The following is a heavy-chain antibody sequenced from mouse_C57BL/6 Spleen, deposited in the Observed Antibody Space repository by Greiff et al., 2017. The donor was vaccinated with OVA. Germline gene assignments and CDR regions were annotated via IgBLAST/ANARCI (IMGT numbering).Heavy chain of an antibody. J-gene: IGHJ3*01. Sequence: QVQLQQPGAELVKPGASVKVSCKASGYTFTSYWMHWVKQRPGQGLEWIGRIHPSDSDTNYNQKFKGKATLTVDKSSSTAYTQLSSLTSEDSAVYYCAMTTHYGNYPFAYWGQGTLVTVSA. CDR3: AMTTHYGNYPFAY. V-gene: IGHV1-74*01. D-gene: IGHD2-1*01. CDR1: GYTFTSYW. CDR2: IHPSDSDT.